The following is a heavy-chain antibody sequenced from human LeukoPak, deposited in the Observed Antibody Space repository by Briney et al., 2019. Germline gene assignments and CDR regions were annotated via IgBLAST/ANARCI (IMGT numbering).Heavy chain of an antibody. CDR3: ARGDSSGRYDY. V-gene: IGHV1-69*13. CDR1: GGTFSSYA. J-gene: IGHJ4*02. Sequence: GASVKVSCKASGGTFSSYAISWVRQAPGQGLERMGGIIPIFGTANYAQKFQGRVTITADESTSTAYMELSSLRSEDTAVYYCARGDSSGRYDYWGQGTLVTVSS. CDR2: IIPIFGTA. D-gene: IGHD6-19*01.